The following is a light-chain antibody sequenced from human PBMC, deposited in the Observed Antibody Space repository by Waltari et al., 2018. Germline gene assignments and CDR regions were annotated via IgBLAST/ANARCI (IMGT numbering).Light chain of an antibody. CDR3: QQRSNWPPSWT. CDR1: QSVSSY. CDR2: DAS. V-gene: IGKV3-11*01. Sequence: EIVLTQSPATLSFSPGERATLSCRASQSVSSYLAWYQQKPGQAPRLLLYDASNRAPGIPARFSGSGSGTDLALTISSLEPEDFAVYFCQQRSNWPPSWTFGQGTKVEIK. J-gene: IGKJ1*01.